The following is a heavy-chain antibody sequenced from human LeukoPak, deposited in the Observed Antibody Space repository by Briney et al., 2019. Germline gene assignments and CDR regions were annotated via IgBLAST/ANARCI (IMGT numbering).Heavy chain of an antibody. CDR1: GYTFTGYY. D-gene: IGHD3-9*01. CDR2: INPNSGGT. Sequence: ASVKVSCKASGYTFTGYYMHWVRQAPGQGLEWMGWINPNSGGTNYAQKFQGRVTMTTDTFTSTAYMELRSLRSDDTAVYYCARTTDILTGYYDYWGQGTLVTVSS. J-gene: IGHJ4*02. CDR3: ARTTDILTGYYDY. V-gene: IGHV1-2*02.